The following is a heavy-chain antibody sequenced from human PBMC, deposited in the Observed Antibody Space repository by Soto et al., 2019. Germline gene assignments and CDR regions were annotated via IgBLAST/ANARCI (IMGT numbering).Heavy chain of an antibody. Sequence: GESLKISCKGSGYSFTSYWIGWVRQMPGKGLEWMGIIYPGDSDTRYSPSFQGQVTISADKSISTSYLQWSSLKASDTAMYYCARSEWLRNYYYGMDVWGQGTTVTVSS. CDR2: IYPGDSDT. CDR1: GYSFTSYW. D-gene: IGHD5-12*01. CDR3: ARSEWLRNYYYGMDV. V-gene: IGHV5-51*01. J-gene: IGHJ6*02.